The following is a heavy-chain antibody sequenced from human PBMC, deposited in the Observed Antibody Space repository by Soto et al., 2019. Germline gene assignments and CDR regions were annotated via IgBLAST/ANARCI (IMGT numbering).Heavy chain of an antibody. J-gene: IGHJ4*02. Sequence: ASVKVSCKASGYTFTGHYIHWVRQAPEQGPEWMGEIGPASGATRYDQRFQGRVTMTRDMSITTVYMELNNLSPDDTAVYYCGRGRSGQIVVFYWGQGTPVTVSS. CDR2: IGPASGAT. D-gene: IGHD1-26*01. CDR3: GRGRSGQIVVFY. V-gene: IGHV1-2*02. CDR1: GYTFTGHY.